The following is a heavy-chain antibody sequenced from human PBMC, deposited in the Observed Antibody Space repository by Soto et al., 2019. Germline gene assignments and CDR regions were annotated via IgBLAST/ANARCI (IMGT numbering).Heavy chain of an antibody. CDR3: ARESPALTVPRYNCFDP. Sequence: QVQLVESGGGVVQPGRSLRLSCAASGFTFSSYGMHWVRQAPGKGLDWVAVIWYDGSNKYYADSVKGRVTISRDNSKNPLHLQMHSLRAEATAVYYCARESPALTVPRYNCFDPLGQGTLVTVSS. V-gene: IGHV3-33*01. D-gene: IGHD2-2*01. J-gene: IGHJ5*02. CDR1: GFTFSSYG. CDR2: IWYDGSNK.